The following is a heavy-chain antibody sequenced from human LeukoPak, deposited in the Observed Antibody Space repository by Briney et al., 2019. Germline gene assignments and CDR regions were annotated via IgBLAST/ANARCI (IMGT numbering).Heavy chain of an antibody. V-gene: IGHV4-4*07. Sequence: SGTLSLTCTVSGGSISSYFWSWVRQPAGKELEWIGRIYSSGSTNYNPSLMSRVTMSVDTSKNQFSLRLSSVTAADTAVYYCARSGSSWGRGMDVWGQGTTVTVSS. J-gene: IGHJ6*02. CDR3: ARSGSSWGRGMDV. D-gene: IGHD6-13*01. CDR2: IYSSGST. CDR1: GGSISSYF.